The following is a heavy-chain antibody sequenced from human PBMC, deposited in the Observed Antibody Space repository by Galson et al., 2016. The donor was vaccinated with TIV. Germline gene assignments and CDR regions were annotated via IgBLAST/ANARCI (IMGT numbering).Heavy chain of an antibody. Sequence: PALVKPTQTLTLTCTFSGFSLNTDGMCVNWIRQPPGKALEWLARIDWDDDKSYSSSLKTRLTISKDTSKNQVVLTMTNMGPVDTATYYCARISGYYDSSGHYIPRSFDYWGQGTTVIVSS. J-gene: IGHJ4*03. V-gene: IGHV2-70*11. D-gene: IGHD3-22*01. CDR2: IDWDDDK. CDR3: ARISGYYDSSGHYIPRSFDY. CDR1: GFSLNTDGMC.